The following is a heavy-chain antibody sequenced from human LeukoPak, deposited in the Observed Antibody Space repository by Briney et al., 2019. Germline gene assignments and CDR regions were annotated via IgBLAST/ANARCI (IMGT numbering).Heavy chain of an antibody. J-gene: IGHJ4*02. CDR3: ARASPYYYDNTGLYYEDY. Sequence: GGSLRLSCAASGFTFSSYWMHWVRQAPGKGLVWVSRINSDGSSTRYADSVKGRFTISRDNAKNTLYLQVNSLRAEDTAVYYCARASPYYYDNTGLYYEDYWGQGTLVTVSS. CDR1: GFTFSSYW. V-gene: IGHV3-74*01. D-gene: IGHD3-22*01. CDR2: INSDGSST.